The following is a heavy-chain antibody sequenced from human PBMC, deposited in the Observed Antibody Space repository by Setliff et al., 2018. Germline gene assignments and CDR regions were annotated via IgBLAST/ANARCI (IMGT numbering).Heavy chain of an antibody. D-gene: IGHD6-13*01. CDR3: TTAPLAAASTC. J-gene: IGHJ4*02. V-gene: IGHV3-15*01. CDR1: GFTFSNAW. CDR2: IKSKTDGGTT. Sequence: PGGSVRLSCAASGFTFSNAWMSWVRQAPGKGLEWVGRIKSKTDGGTTDYAAPVKGRFTISRDDSKNTLYLQMNSLKTEDTAVYYCTTAPLAAASTCWGQGTLVTVSS.